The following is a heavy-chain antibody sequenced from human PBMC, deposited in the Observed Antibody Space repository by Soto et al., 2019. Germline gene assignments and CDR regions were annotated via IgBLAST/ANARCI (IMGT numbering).Heavy chain of an antibody. Sequence: PGRSLRLSWAAPGFTLSNSWMNWCLLPPGKGLEWVGRIKSKTDGGATDYAAPVKGRFIISRDDSKNTLYLQMNSLKIEDTAVYYCNPLSYRAQGTLVTVSS. CDR3: NPLSY. CDR2: IKSKTDGGAT. CDR1: GFTLSNSW. J-gene: IGHJ1*01. V-gene: IGHV3-15*07.